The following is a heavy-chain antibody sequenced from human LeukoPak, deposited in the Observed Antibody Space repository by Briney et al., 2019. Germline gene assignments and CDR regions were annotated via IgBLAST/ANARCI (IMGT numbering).Heavy chain of an antibody. J-gene: IGHJ6*02. CDR2: IWYDGSNK. CDR3: ASGRWTHYGMDV. D-gene: IGHD2-15*01. V-gene: IGHV3-33*01. CDR1: GFTFSSYG. Sequence: PGGSLRLSCAASGFTFSSYGMHWVRQAPGKGLEWVAVIWYDGSNKYYADSAKGRFTISRDNSKNTLYLQMNSLRAEDTAVYYCASGRWTHYGMDVWGQGTTVTVSS.